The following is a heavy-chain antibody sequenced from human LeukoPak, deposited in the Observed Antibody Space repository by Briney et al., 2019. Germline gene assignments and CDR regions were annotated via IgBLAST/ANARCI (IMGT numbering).Heavy chain of an antibody. CDR1: GGSFSSYY. V-gene: IGHV4-34*01. CDR3: ARGLVPLKQLFPGGGTWFDP. Sequence: SETLSLTCAVHGGSFSSYYWSWIRQPPGKGLEWIGEINHSGRTKYNPSLKSRVTISVDTSKKQFSLRLTSVTAADTAVYSCARGLVPLKQLFPGGGTWFDPWGQGTLVTVSS. D-gene: IGHD6-13*01. CDR2: INHSGRT. J-gene: IGHJ5*02.